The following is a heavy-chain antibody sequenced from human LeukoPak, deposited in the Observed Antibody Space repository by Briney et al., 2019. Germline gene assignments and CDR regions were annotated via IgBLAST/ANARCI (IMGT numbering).Heavy chain of an antibody. CDR3: AKDYGSGSYDAFDI. CDR2: IRYDEYNK. Sequence: GGSLRLSCTASGFTFADYAMSWVRQAPGKGLEWVAFIRYDEYNKYYADSVKGRFTISRDNSKNSLYLQMNSLRAEDTALYYCAKDYGSGSYDAFDIWGQGTMVTVSS. V-gene: IGHV3-30*02. CDR1: GFTFADYA. J-gene: IGHJ3*02. D-gene: IGHD3-10*01.